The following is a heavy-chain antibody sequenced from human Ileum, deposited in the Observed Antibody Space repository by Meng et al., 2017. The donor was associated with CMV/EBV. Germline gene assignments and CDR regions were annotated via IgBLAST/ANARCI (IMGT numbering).Heavy chain of an antibody. V-gene: IGHV1-8*01. CDR1: GYTFTSYD. J-gene: IGHJ4*02. CDR2: MNPNSGNT. CDR3: ARVSRVCSSTSCYIRYYFDY. Sequence: ASVKVSCKASGYTFTSYDINWVRRATGQGLEWMGWMNPNSGNTGYAQKFQGRVTMTRNTSISTAYMELSSLRSEDTAVYYCARVSRVCSSTSCYIRYYFDYWGQGTLVTVSS. D-gene: IGHD2-2*02.